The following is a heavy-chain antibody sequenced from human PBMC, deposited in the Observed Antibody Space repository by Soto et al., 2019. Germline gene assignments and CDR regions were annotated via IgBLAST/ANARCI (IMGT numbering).Heavy chain of an antibody. J-gene: IGHJ4*02. V-gene: IGHV4-38-2*02. CDR2: IYHSGST. CDR1: GYSISSGYY. CDR3: ARDPDY. Sequence: KPSETLSLTCAVSGYSISSGYYWGWIRQPPGKGLEWIGSIYHSGSTYYNPSLKSRVTISVDTSKNQFSLKLSSVTAADTAVYYCARDPDYWGQGTLVTVSS.